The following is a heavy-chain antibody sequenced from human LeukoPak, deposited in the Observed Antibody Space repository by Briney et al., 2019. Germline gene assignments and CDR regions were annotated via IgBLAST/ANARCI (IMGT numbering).Heavy chain of an antibody. V-gene: IGHV3-7*01. CDR2: IKQDGSEK. D-gene: IGHD4-17*01. CDR1: GFTFSSYW. CDR3: ARDYGDYYYYYGMDV. Sequence: PGGSLRLSCAASGFTFSSYWMSWVRQAPGKGLEWVANIKQDGSEKYYVDSVKGRFTISRDNAKNSLYLQMNSLRAEDTAVYYCARDYGDYYYYYGMDVWGQGTTVTVS. J-gene: IGHJ6*02.